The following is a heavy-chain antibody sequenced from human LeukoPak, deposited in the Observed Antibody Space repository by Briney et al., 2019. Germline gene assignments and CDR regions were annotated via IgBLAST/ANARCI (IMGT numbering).Heavy chain of an antibody. CDR3: ARDLEDYDYVWGSYRYTVDY. CDR1: GFTFSSYS. D-gene: IGHD3-16*02. J-gene: IGHJ4*02. V-gene: IGHV3-21*01. CDR2: ISSSSSYI. Sequence: KPGGSLRLSCAASGFTFSSYSMNWVRQAPGKGLEWVSSISSSSSYIYYADSVKGRFTISRDNAKNSLYLQVNSLRAEDTAVYYCARDLEDYDYVWGSYRYTVDYWGQGTLVTVSS.